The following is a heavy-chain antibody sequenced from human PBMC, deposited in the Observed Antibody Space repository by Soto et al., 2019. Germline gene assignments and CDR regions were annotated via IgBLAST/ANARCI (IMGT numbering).Heavy chain of an antibody. D-gene: IGHD6-19*01. J-gene: IGHJ4*02. V-gene: IGHV3-9*01. Sequence: LRLSCAASGFTFDDYAMHWVRQAPVKGLEWVSGISWNSGSIGYADSVKGRFTISRDNAKNSLYLQMNSLRAEDTALYYCAKGTVAGFYYFDYWGQGTLVTVSS. CDR2: ISWNSGSI. CDR1: GFTFDDYA. CDR3: AKGTVAGFYYFDY.